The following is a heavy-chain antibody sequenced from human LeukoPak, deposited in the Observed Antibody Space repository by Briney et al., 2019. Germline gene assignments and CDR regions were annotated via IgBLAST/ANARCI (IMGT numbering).Heavy chain of an antibody. Sequence: SETPSLTCAVYGGSFSGYYWSWIRQPPGKGLEWIGEINHSGSTNYNPSLKSRVTISVDTSKNQFPLKLSSVTAADTAVYYCARGPTSGYSSSWYANYYYGMDVWGQGTTVTVSS. CDR2: INHSGST. CDR3: ARGPTSGYSSSWYANYYYGMDV. D-gene: IGHD6-13*01. V-gene: IGHV4-34*01. J-gene: IGHJ6*02. CDR1: GGSFSGYY.